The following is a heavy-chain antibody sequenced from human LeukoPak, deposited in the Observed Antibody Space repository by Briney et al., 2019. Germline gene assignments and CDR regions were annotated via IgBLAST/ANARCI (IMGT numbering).Heavy chain of an antibody. Sequence: SETLSLTCTVSGCSISSYYWSWIRQPPGKGLEWIGYIYYSGSTNYNPSLKSRVTISVDTSKNQFSLKLSSVTAADTAVYYCARGRGSGWPDAFDIWGQGTMVTVSS. V-gene: IGHV4-59*01. CDR1: GCSISSYY. CDR2: IYYSGST. J-gene: IGHJ3*02. D-gene: IGHD6-19*01. CDR3: ARGRGSGWPDAFDI.